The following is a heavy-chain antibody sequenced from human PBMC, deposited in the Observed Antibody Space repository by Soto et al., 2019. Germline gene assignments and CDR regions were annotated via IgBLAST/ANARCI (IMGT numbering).Heavy chain of an antibody. J-gene: IGHJ4*02. CDR2: ISGYIHNT. CDR1: GYTFSNYG. Sequence: QVQLVQSGAEVKKPGASVKVSCKASGYTFSNYGINWVRQAPGQGLEWVGWISGYIHNTKYAQKVQGRVTMTTDTSTNTADMELRSLRSDDTAVYYCARGKVGGDSKYWGQGTLVTVSS. V-gene: IGHV1-18*01. D-gene: IGHD2-21*02. CDR3: ARGKVGGDSKY.